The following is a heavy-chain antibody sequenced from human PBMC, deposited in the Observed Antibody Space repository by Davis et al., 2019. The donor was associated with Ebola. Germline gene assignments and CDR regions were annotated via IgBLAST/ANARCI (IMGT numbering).Heavy chain of an antibody. CDR1: GFTVSSNY. CDR2: FYSGGDI. Sequence: GESLKISCAASGFTVSSNYMSWVRQPPGKGLEWVSVFYSGGDIYYADSVKGRFTISRDNSRNTVSLQMGSLRADDTAVYYCAKSFLHTGPHMSEFRGVDYWGQGTVVTVSS. CDR3: AKSFLHTGPHMSEFRGVDY. J-gene: IGHJ4*02. D-gene: IGHD2-8*02. V-gene: IGHV3-53*01.